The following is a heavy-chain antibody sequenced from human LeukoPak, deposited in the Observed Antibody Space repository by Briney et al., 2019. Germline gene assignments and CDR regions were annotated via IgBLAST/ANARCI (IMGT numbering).Heavy chain of an antibody. CDR2: INTDGSSA. Sequence: GGSLRLSCAASGFTFSSYWMHWVRQAPGKGLVWVSRINTDGSSATYADSVKGRFTISRDNARNTLYLQMNSLSAEDTAVYYCARGYSSSYRIDYWGQGTLVTVSS. J-gene: IGHJ4*02. CDR3: ARGYSSSYRIDY. D-gene: IGHD6-6*01. CDR1: GFTFSSYW. V-gene: IGHV3-74*01.